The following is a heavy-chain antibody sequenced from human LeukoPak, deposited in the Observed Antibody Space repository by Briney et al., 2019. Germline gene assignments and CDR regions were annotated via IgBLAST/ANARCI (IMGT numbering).Heavy chain of an antibody. D-gene: IGHD1-26*01. CDR3: ASLYSGSYDTGSFGYFNY. Sequence: PSETLSLTCTVSGGSIRSSSYYWSWIRQPPGKGLEWIGYMYYSGSTNYNPSLKSRVTISVDTSKNQFSLKLSSVTAADTAVYYCASLYSGSYDTGSFGYFNYWGQGTLVTVSS. CDR1: GGSIRSSSYY. CDR2: MYYSGST. J-gene: IGHJ4*02. V-gene: IGHV4-61*01.